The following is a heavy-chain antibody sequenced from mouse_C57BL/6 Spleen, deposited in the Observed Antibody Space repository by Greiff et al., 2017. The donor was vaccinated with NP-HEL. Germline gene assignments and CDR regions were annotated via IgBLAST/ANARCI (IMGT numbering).Heavy chain of an antibody. CDR1: GFNIKDDY. D-gene: IGHD2-4*01. CDR2: IDPENGDT. J-gene: IGHJ3*01. Sequence: VQLQQSGAELVRPGASVKLSCTASGFNIKDDYMHWVKQRPEQGLEWIGWIDPENGDTEYASKFQGKATITADTSSNTAYLQLSSLTSDDTAVYCCNTGDYYDFAYWGQGTLVTVSA. V-gene: IGHV14-4*01. CDR3: NTGDYYDFAY.